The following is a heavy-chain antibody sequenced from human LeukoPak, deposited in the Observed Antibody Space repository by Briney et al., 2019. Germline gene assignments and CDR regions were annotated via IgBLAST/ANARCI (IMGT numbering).Heavy chain of an antibody. CDR2: ISAYNGNT. CDR3: ARDLAGDYGDYVLWAFDI. CDR1: GYTFTSYG. D-gene: IGHD4-17*01. V-gene: IGHV1-18*01. Sequence: ASVKVSCKASGYTFTSYGISWVRQAPGQGLEWMGWISAYNGNTNYAQKLQGRVTMTTDTSTSTAYMELRSLRSDDTAVYYCARDLAGDYGDYVLWAFDIWGQGTMVTVSS. J-gene: IGHJ3*02.